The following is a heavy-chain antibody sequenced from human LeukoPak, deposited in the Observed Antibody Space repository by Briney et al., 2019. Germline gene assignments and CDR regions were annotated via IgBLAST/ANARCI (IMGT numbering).Heavy chain of an antibody. D-gene: IGHD2-8*01. CDR1: GGSISTNHY. J-gene: IGHJ3*02. CDR3: ARADQWDAFDI. V-gene: IGHV4-4*07. Sequence: NASETLSLTCTVSGGSISTNHYWNWIRQPAGKGLEWIGRIYISGSTNYNPSLQSRITVSVDTSKNQFSLKLRSVTPADTAVYYCARADQWDAFDIWGQGTMVTVSS. CDR2: IYISGST.